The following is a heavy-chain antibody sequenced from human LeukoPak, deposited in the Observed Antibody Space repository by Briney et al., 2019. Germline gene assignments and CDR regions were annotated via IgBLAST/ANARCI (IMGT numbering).Heavy chain of an antibody. Sequence: GESLKISCAASGFTFTSYGMHWVRQAPGKGLEWVAVIWYDGSNKYYADSVKGRFTISRDNSKNTLYLQMNSLRAEDTAVYYCERDRIAAVRFDYWGQGTLVTVSS. CDR1: GFTFTSYG. J-gene: IGHJ4*02. V-gene: IGHV3-33*01. D-gene: IGHD6-13*01. CDR3: ERDRIAAVRFDY. CDR2: IWYDGSNK.